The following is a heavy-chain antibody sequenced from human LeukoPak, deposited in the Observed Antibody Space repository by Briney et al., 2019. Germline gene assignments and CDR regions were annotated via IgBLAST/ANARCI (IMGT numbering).Heavy chain of an antibody. CDR1: GFTFSSYG. CDR3: AKAGFVEMATIGFNY. CDR2: ISYDGSNK. J-gene: IGHJ4*02. D-gene: IGHD5-24*01. V-gene: IGHV3-30*18. Sequence: GSSLSLSCAPSGFTFSSYGMHWVRQAPGKKLEWVVDISYDGSNKYYADSVKGRFTISRDNSKNTLYLQMNSLRAEDTAVYYCAKAGFVEMATIGFNYWGQGTLVTVSS.